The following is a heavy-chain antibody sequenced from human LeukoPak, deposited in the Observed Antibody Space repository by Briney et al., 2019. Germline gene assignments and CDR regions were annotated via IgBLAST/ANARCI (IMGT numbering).Heavy chain of an antibody. V-gene: IGHV1-18*01. Sequence: ASVKVSCKASGYTFTTYGISWVRQAPGQGLEWMGWISSYNVNTIYAQKFQGRVTMTEDTSTDTAYMELSSLRSEDTAVYYCATEAGGYNHWYFDLWGRGTLVTVSS. J-gene: IGHJ2*01. CDR1: GYTFTTYG. D-gene: IGHD5-24*01. CDR3: ATEAGGYNHWYFDL. CDR2: ISSYNVNT.